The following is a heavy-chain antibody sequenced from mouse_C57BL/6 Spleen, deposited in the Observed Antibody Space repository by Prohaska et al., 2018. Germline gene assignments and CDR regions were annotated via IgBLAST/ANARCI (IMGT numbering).Heavy chain of an antibody. J-gene: IGHJ2*01. D-gene: IGHD1-1*01. CDR1: GYTFTSYW. Sequence: LVKPGASVKLSCKASGYTFTSYWMHWVKQRPGQGLEWIGMIHPNSGSTNYNEKFKSKATLTVDKSSSTAYMQLSSLTSEDSAVYYCTRDTTVVATPLDYWGQGTTLTVSS. CDR3: TRDTTVVATPLDY. V-gene: IGHV1-64*01. CDR2: IHPNSGST.